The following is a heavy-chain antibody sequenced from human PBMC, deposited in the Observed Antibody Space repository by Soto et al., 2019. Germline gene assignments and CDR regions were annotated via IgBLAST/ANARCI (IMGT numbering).Heavy chain of an antibody. Sequence: LGESLQISCRGSGFVFKHYWIHWVRQMPGKGLEWMGRIDPSDSYTNYSPSFQGHVTISADKSISTAYLQWSSLKASDTAMYYCATRPVAGTGYYGMDVWGQGTTVTVSS. CDR3: ATRPVAGTGYYGMDV. CDR1: GFVFKHYW. J-gene: IGHJ6*02. V-gene: IGHV5-10-1*01. D-gene: IGHD6-19*01. CDR2: IDPSDSYT.